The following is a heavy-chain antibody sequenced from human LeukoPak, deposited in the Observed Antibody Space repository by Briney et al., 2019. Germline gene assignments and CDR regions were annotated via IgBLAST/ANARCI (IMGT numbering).Heavy chain of an antibody. CDR3: ARQRDYFDWLSTATHYYMEV. CDR1: GGSISSYY. D-gene: IGHD3-9*01. J-gene: IGHJ6*03. V-gene: IGHV4-59*01. Sequence: SETLSLTCTVSGGSISSYYWSWIRQPPGKGLEWIGYIYYSGSTNYNPSLKSRVTISVDTSKNQFSLKLSSVTAADTAVYYCARQRDYFDWLSTATHYYMEVWGKGTTVTVSS. CDR2: IYYSGST.